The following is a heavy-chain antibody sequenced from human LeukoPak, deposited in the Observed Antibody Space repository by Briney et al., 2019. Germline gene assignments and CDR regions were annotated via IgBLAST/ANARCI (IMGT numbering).Heavy chain of an antibody. D-gene: IGHD3-10*01. V-gene: IGHV3-23*01. CDR3: AKMGGSGSYSISYYFDY. CDR1: GFTFSSHA. CDR2: ISGSGGST. Sequence: GGSLRLSCAASGFTFSSHAMSWVRQAPGKGLEWVSAISGSGGSTYYADSVKGRFTISRDNSKNTLYLQMNSLRAEDTAVYYCAKMGGSGSYSISYYFDYWGQGTLVTVSS. J-gene: IGHJ4*02.